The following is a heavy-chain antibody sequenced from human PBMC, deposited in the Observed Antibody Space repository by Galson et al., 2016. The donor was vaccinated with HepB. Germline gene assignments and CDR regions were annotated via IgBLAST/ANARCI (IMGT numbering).Heavy chain of an antibody. V-gene: IGHV4-31*03. CDR2: IYYSGAT. CDR3: AGEPGYCNGRSCYSYATDD. Sequence: TLSLTCSVSGASVSSGGYFWTWIRQHPGKGLEWIGYIYYSGATHYNPSLKSRVTISADASNNQFSLRLSAVTAADTAGYYCAGEPGYCNGRSCYSYATDDWGKGTTVTVSS. D-gene: IGHD2/OR15-2a*01. CDR1: GASVSSGGYF. J-gene: IGHJ6*04.